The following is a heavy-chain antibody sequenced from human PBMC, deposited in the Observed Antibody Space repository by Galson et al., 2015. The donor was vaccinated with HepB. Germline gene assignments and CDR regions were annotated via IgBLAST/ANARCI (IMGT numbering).Heavy chain of an antibody. CDR2: IYTSGST. CDR3: ARESGYCSSTSCYFDYFDS. V-gene: IGHV4-61*02. Sequence: TLSLTCTVSGGSINSTNYYWSWIRQPAGKGLEWIGRIYTSGSTNYTLSLKSRVSMSVDTSQNQFSLELNSVTAADTAVYFCARESGYCSSTSCYFDYFDSWGQGTLVTVSS. CDR1: GGSINSTNYY. D-gene: IGHD2-2*01. J-gene: IGHJ4*02.